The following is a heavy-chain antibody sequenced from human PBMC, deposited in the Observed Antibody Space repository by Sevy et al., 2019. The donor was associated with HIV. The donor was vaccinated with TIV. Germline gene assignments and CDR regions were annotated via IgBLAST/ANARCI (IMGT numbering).Heavy chain of an antibody. CDR1: GFTFDNYA. CDR2: INWAGDNT. J-gene: IGHJ3*02. V-gene: IGHV3-43D*03. Sequence: GGSLRLSCAASGFTFDNYAMGWVRQAPGKGLEWVSLINWAGDNTYYGDSVKGRFTISRDNRKNSLYLQMNSLRTEDTALYHCAKDKQDCSDGTCDGLSSEGFDIWGQGTKVTVSS. CDR3: AKDKQDCSDGTCDGLSSEGFDI. D-gene: IGHD2-15*01.